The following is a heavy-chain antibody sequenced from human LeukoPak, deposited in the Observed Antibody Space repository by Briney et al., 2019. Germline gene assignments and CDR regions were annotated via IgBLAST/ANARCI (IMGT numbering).Heavy chain of an antibody. CDR3: AKDGYYDILTGYYTQFDY. J-gene: IGHJ4*02. CDR1: GFTFSNYW. V-gene: IGHV3-7*01. Sequence: GGSLRLSCAASGFTFSNYWMSWVRQAPGKGLEWVANIKQDESEKYYVDSVKGRFTISRDNAKNSLYLQMNSLRAEDTAVYYCAKDGYYDILTGYYTQFDYWGQGTPVTVSS. D-gene: IGHD3-9*01. CDR2: IKQDESEK.